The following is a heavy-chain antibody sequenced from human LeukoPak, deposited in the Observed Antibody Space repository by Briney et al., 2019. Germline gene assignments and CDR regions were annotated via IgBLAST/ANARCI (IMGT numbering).Heavy chain of an antibody. CDR2: IWYDGSNK. CDR1: GFTFSSYG. V-gene: IGHV3-33*01. Sequence: GRSLRLSCAASGFTFSSYGMHWVRQAPGKGLEWEAVIWYDGSNKYYADSVKGRFTISRDNSKNTLYLQMNSLRAEDTAVYYCARRRRTAMVYPGYYYGMDVWGQGTTVTVSS. D-gene: IGHD5-18*01. J-gene: IGHJ6*02. CDR3: ARRRRTAMVYPGYYYGMDV.